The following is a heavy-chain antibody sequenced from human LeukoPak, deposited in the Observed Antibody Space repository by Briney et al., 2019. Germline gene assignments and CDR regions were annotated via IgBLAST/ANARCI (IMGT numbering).Heavy chain of an antibody. J-gene: IGHJ6*02. CDR3: ARDRSRKYYYYGMDV. CDR2: IYSDGST. V-gene: IGHV3-66*01. CDR1: GFSVSSNY. Sequence: PGGSLRLSCAASGFSVSSNYMSWVRQAPGKGLEWVSVIYSDGSTYYADSVKGRFTISRDNSKNTLYLQMNSLRAEDTAVYYCARDRSRKYYYYGMDVWGQGTTVTVSS. D-gene: IGHD6-13*01.